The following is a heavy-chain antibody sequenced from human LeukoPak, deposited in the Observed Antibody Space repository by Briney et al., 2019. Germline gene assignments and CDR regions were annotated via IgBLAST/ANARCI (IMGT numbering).Heavy chain of an antibody. D-gene: IGHD3-22*01. CDR3: AKGATMIVVVTMYYFDY. J-gene: IGHJ4*02. Sequence: PSGGSLRLSCAASGFTFSSYAMSWVRQAPGKGLEWVSAISGSGGSTYYADSVKGRFTISRDNSKNTLYLQMNSLRAEDTAVYYCAKGATMIVVVTMYYFDYWGQGTLVTVSS. CDR2: ISGSGGST. CDR1: GFTFSSYA. V-gene: IGHV3-23*01.